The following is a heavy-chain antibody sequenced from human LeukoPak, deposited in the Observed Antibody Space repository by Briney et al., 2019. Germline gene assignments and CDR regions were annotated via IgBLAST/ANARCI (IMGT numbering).Heavy chain of an antibody. V-gene: IGHV4-59*01. CDR1: GGSISSYY. CDR3: ARTGGYYYAYAFDI. D-gene: IGHD3-22*01. CDR2: IYYSGST. J-gene: IGHJ3*02. Sequence: SETLSLTRTVSGGSISSYYWSWIRQPPGKGLEWIGYIYYSGSTNYNPSLKSRVTISVDTSKNQFSLKLSSVTAADTAVYYCARTGGYYYAYAFDIWGQGTMVTVSS.